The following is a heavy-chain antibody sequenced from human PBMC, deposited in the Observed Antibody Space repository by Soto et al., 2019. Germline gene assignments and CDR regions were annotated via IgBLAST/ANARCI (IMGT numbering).Heavy chain of an antibody. CDR1: GFTFSSYG. Sequence: GGSLRLSCAASGFTFSSYGMHWVRQAPGKGLEWVAVISYDGSNKYYADSVKGRFTISRDNSKNTLYLQMNSLRAEDAAVYYCAKLSYYGSGSYYNSWDVWGQGTKVTVSS. CDR3: AKLSYYGSGSYYNSWDV. D-gene: IGHD3-10*01. J-gene: IGHJ6*02. V-gene: IGHV3-30*18. CDR2: ISYDGSNK.